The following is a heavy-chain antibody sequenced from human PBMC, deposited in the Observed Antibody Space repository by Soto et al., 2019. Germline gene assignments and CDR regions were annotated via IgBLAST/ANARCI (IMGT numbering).Heavy chain of an antibody. J-gene: IGHJ2*01. V-gene: IGHV1-18*01. D-gene: IGHD2-15*01. CDR3: ARELEVGVGAYWYFDL. Sequence: QVQLVQSGAEVKKPGASVKVSCKASGYTFTSYGISWVRQAPGQGLEWMGWISAYNGNTNYAQKLQGRVTMTTDTATSTANMELRSLRSDDTAVYYCARELEVGVGAYWYFDLWGRGTLVTVSS. CDR1: GYTFTSYG. CDR2: ISAYNGNT.